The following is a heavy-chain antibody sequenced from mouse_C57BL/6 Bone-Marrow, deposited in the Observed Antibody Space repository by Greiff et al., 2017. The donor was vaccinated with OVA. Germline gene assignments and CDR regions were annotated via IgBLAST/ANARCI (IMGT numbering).Heavy chain of an antibody. D-gene: IGHD2-4*01. CDR1: GFSLTSYG. CDR2: IWSGGST. V-gene: IGHV2-2*01. CDR3: ARVPYDYDVPWFAY. Sequence: VQLQESGPGLVQPSQSLSITCTVSGFSLTSYGVHWVRQSPGKGLEWLGVIWSGGSTDSNAAFISRLSISKDNSKSQVFFKMNSLQADDTAIYYCARVPYDYDVPWFAYWGQGTLVTVSA. J-gene: IGHJ3*01.